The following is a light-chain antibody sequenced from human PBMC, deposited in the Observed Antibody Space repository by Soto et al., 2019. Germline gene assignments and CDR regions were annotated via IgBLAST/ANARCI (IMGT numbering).Light chain of an antibody. V-gene: IGKV3-20*01. CDR3: QQYGCSPLYT. Sequence: EIVLTQSPVTLSLSPGERATLSCRASQSVSSSYLAWYQQKPGQAPRLLIYGASSRATGITDRFSGSGSGTYFTLAISRLEPEDAAVYYCQQYGCSPLYTFGQGTKLEI. J-gene: IGKJ2*01. CDR1: QSVSSSY. CDR2: GAS.